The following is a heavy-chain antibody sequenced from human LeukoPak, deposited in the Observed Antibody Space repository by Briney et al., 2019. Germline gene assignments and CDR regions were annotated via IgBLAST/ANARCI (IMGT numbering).Heavy chain of an antibody. CDR1: GGSISSYY. Sequence: SQTLSLTCTVSGGSISSYYWSWIRQPPGKGLEWIGYIYYSGSTNYNPSLKSRVTISVDTSKNQCSLKLSSVTAADTAVYYCARVNGDEYPFGYYYYGMDVWGQGTTVTVSS. CDR2: IYYSGST. V-gene: IGHV4-59*01. CDR3: ARVNGDEYPFGYYYYGMDV. D-gene: IGHD4-17*01. J-gene: IGHJ6*02.